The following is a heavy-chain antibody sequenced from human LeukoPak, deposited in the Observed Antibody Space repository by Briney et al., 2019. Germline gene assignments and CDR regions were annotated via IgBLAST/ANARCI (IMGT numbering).Heavy chain of an antibody. V-gene: IGHV3-30*02. CDR1: GFTFSSYG. D-gene: IGHD6-13*01. Sequence: GGSLRLSCAASGFTFSSYGMPWVRQAPGKGLEWVAFIRYDGSKKYYADSVKGRFTISRDNSKNTLYLQMNSLRAEDTAVYYCASQSSWIDYGGQGTLVTVS. CDR3: ASQSSWIDY. J-gene: IGHJ4*02. CDR2: IRYDGSKK.